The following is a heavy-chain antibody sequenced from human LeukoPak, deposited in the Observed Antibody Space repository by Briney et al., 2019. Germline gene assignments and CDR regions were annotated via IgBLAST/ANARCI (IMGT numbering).Heavy chain of an antibody. CDR1: GYRFTSYW. J-gene: IGHJ3*02. CDR2: IYPGDSDT. D-gene: IGHD3-10*01. CDR3: AKSGSYRDAYDI. Sequence: GESLKISCKGSGYRFTSYWIGWVRQMPGKGLEWMGIIYPGDSDTTYSPSFQGQVTISADKSISTAYLQWSNLKASDSAMYHCAKSGSYRDAYDIWGQGTMVTVSS. V-gene: IGHV5-51*01.